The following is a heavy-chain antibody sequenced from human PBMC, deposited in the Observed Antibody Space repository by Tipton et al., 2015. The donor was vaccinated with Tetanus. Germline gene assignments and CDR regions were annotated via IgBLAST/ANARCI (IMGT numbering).Heavy chain of an antibody. V-gene: IGHV4-61*08. CDR3: ARERIRLIGDVIFRYFDL. D-gene: IGHD3-3*02. J-gene: IGHJ2*01. Sequence: LRLSCTVSGGPLRSGDHYWSWIRQPPEKGLEWLAYISSSGSTNSNYSLKSRITISRDTSKNQFSLKLASVTAADTAVYFCARERIRLIGDVIFRYFDLWGRGTLVTVSS. CDR2: ISSSGST. CDR1: GGPLRSGDHY.